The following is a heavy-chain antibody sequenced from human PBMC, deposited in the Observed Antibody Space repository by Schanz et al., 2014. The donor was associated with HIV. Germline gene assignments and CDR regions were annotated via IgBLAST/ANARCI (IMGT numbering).Heavy chain of an antibody. Sequence: VQLVESGGGVVQPGRSLILPCAASGFMFSDHYMDWVRQAPGKGLEWVGRIGNEPNGNTVEYAASVKDRFTISRDDSRNSLFVKMRPLKTADTAVYYCARSYYFDKGYYFDYWGQGNLVTVSS. CDR1: GFMFSDHY. V-gene: IGHV3-72*01. J-gene: IGHJ4*02. CDR3: ARSYYFDKGYYFDY. CDR2: IGNEPNGNTV. D-gene: IGHD3-22*01.